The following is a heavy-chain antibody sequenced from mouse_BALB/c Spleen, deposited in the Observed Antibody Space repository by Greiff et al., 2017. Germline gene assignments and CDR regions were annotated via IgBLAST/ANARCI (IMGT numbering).Heavy chain of an antibody. CDR1: GFTFSDYY. D-gene: IGHD1-1*01. Sequence: EVKLVESGGGLVKPGGSLKLSCAASGFTFSDYYMYWVRQTPEKRLEWVATISDGGSYTYYPDSVKGRFTISRDNAKNNLYLQMSSLKSEDTAMYYCARQVYYGSSGYFDVWGAGTTVTVSS. J-gene: IGHJ1*01. CDR2: ISDGGSYT. V-gene: IGHV5-4*02. CDR3: ARQVYYGSSGYFDV.